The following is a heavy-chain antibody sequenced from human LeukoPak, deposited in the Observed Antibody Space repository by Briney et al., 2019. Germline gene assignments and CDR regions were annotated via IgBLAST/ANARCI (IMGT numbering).Heavy chain of an antibody. V-gene: IGHV3-23*01. CDR1: GSTFSSYS. J-gene: IGHJ4*02. CDR2: ISGSGGST. Sequence: GGSLRLSCAASGSTFSSYSMNWVRQAPGKGLEWVSGISGSGGSTYYADSVKGRFTISRDNSKNTLYLQMSSLRAEDTAVYYCAKDRSWAATTTRLYSFDYWGQGTLVTVSS. CDR3: AKDRSWAATTTRLYSFDY. D-gene: IGHD1-26*01.